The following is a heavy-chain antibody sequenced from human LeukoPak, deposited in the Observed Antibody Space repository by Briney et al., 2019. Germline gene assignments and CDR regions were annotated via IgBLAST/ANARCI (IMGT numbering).Heavy chain of an antibody. D-gene: IGHD3-3*01. CDR1: GGSISSYY. Sequence: SETLSLTCIVSGGSISSYYWSWIRQPAGKGLEWIGRIYTSGSTNYNPSLKSRVTMSVDTSKNQFSLKLSSVTAADTAVYYCARALNDFWSGLHYYYMDVWGKGTTVTVSS. CDR2: IYTSGST. V-gene: IGHV4-4*07. J-gene: IGHJ6*03. CDR3: ARALNDFWSGLHYYYMDV.